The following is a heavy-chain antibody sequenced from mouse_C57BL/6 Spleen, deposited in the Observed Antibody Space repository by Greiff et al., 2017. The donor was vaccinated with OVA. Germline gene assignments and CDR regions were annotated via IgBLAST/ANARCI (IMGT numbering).Heavy chain of an antibody. Sequence: QVQLKQPGAELVKPGASVKVSCKASGYTFTSYWMHWVKQRPGQGLEWIGRIHPSDSDTNYNQKFKGKATLTVDKSSSTAYMQLSSLTSEDSAVYYCAIIYPAYYSNYDAMDYWGQGTSVTVSS. CDR3: AIIYPAYYSNYDAMDY. V-gene: IGHV1-74*01. CDR2: IHPSDSDT. J-gene: IGHJ4*01. D-gene: IGHD2-5*01. CDR1: GYTFTSYW.